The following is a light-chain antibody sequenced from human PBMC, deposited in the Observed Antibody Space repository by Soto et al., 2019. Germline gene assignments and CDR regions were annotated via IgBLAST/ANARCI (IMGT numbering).Light chain of an antibody. CDR1: QSISSW. J-gene: IGKJ1*01. V-gene: IGKV1-5*03. CDR3: QQYNSYWT. Sequence: IRMTQSPSTLSASLGDRVTITCRASQSISSWLSWYQQKPWKAPNLLIYKASRLESGVPSRFSGSGSGTEFTLTISSLQPDDFATYYCQQYNSYWTFGQGTKV. CDR2: KAS.